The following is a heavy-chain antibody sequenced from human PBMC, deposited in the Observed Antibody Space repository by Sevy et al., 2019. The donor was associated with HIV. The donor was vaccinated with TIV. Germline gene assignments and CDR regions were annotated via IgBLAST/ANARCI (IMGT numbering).Heavy chain of an antibody. J-gene: IGHJ3*01. V-gene: IGHV3-13*01. D-gene: IGHD6-13*01. CDR1: AFTFSSYD. CDR3: ARETAADAFDV. Sequence: GGSLRLSCAATAFTFSSYDMHWVRQVAGKGLEWVSCIGLSGDTYFAGSVKGRFTISRDNVKNYLYLQMSSLRAGDTAVYYCARETAADAFDVWGQGTFVTVSS. CDR2: IGLSGDT.